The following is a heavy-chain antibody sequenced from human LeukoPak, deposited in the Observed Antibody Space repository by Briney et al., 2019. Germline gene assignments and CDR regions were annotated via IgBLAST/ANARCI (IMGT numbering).Heavy chain of an antibody. CDR1: GFTFSSYG. J-gene: IGHJ4*02. D-gene: IGHD4-17*01. CDR3: ARDPDDYGDYSYFDY. V-gene: IGHV3-33*08. CDR2: IWYDGSNK. Sequence: GGSLRLSCAASGFTFSSYGMHWVRRAPGKGLEWVAVIWYDGSNKYYADSVKGRFTISRDNSKNTLFLQMNSLRAEDTAVYYCARDPDDYGDYSYFDYWGQGTLVTVSS.